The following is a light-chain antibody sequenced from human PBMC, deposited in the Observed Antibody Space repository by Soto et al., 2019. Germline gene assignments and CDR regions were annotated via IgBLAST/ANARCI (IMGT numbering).Light chain of an antibody. CDR2: GAS. Sequence: EVVMTQSPGTLSLSPGERATLSCRASQSVSNNYLAWYQQKPGQAPRLLIYGASSRATGIPDRFSGSGSGTDFTLTISRLEPEDFAVYYCQQYGSSLPFGQGTKVDIK. V-gene: IGKV3-20*01. CDR1: QSVSNNY. J-gene: IGKJ1*01. CDR3: QQYGSSLP.